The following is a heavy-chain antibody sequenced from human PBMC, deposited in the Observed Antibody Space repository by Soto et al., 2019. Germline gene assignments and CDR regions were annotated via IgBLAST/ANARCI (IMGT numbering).Heavy chain of an antibody. J-gene: IGHJ4*02. Sequence: QLQLQESGPGLVKPSETLSLTCTVSGASVTSKNMYWGGIRQSPGRGLEWIGSVHNSGGTDYNPSLKSRVSISVDTSMNEFSLDLSSVTAADTAVYYCVRGRSSPSAAGVWGQGALVTVSS. CDR3: VRGRSSPSAAGV. V-gene: IGHV4-39*01. CDR2: VHNSGGT. CDR1: GASVTSKNMY. D-gene: IGHD3-10*01.